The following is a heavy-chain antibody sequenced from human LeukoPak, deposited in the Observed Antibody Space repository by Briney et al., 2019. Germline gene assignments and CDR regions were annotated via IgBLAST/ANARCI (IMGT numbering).Heavy chain of an antibody. V-gene: IGHV1-69*02. CDR1: GGTFSSYT. CDR3: AEGISSSSTKRYYYYMDV. Sequence: ASVKVSCKASGGTFSSYTISWVRQAPGQGLEWMGRIIPILGIANYAQKFQGRVTITADKSTSTAYMVLSSLRSEDTAVYYCAEGISSSSTKRYYYYMDVWGKGTTVTVSS. J-gene: IGHJ6*03. D-gene: IGHD6-6*01. CDR2: IIPILGIA.